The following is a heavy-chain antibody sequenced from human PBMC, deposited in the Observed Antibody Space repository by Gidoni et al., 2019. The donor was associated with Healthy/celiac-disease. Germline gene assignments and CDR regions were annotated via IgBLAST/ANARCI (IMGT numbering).Heavy chain of an antibody. Sequence: EVQLVESGGGLVQPGRSLRLSCAASGFTFDDYAMHWVRQAPGKGLEGVSGISWNSGSIGYADSVKGRFTISRDNAKNSLYLQMNSLRAEDTALYYCAKAYRKQWELLDPFDYWGQGTLVTVSS. CDR1: GFTFDDYA. V-gene: IGHV3-9*01. CDR3: AKAYRKQWELLDPFDY. D-gene: IGHD1-26*01. CDR2: ISWNSGSI. J-gene: IGHJ4*02.